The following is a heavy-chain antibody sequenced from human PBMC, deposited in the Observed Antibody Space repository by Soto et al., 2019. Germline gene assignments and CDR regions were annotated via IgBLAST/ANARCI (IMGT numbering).Heavy chain of an antibody. Sequence: ASVKVSCKASGYTFTIYAVHWVRQAPGQRLEWMGWINAGNGNTKYSQKFQGRVTITRDTSASTAYMELSSLRSEDTAVYYCARNGYYYYMDVWGKGTTVTVSS. CDR3: ARNGYYYYMDV. CDR1: GYTFTIYA. V-gene: IGHV1-3*01. CDR2: INAGNGNT. J-gene: IGHJ6*03.